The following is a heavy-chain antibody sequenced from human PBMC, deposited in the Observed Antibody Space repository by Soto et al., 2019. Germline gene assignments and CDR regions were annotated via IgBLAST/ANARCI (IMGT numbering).Heavy chain of an antibody. D-gene: IGHD6-19*01. V-gene: IGHV1-3*01. J-gene: IGHJ5*02. Sequence: QAQLVQSGAEVKKPGASAKVSCKASGYTFTSYAMHWVRQASGQRLEWMGWINAGNGNTKYSQKLQGRVTITRDTSASTAYMELSSLRAEDTAVYYCARGVAGPLHWFDPWGEGTLVNVSS. CDR3: ARGVAGPLHWFDP. CDR2: INAGNGNT. CDR1: GYTFTSYA.